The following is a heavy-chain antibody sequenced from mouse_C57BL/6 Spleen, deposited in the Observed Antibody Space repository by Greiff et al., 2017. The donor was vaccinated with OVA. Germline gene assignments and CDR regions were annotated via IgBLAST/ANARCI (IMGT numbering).Heavy chain of an antibody. CDR1: GFTFSSYG. CDR3: ARHGGNYCDY. V-gene: IGHV5-6*01. Sequence: EVKLVESGGDLVKPGGSLKLSCAASGFTFSSYGMYWVRQTPDKRLEWVATISSGGSYTYYPDSVKGRFTISRDNAKNTLYLQMSSLKSEDTAMYYCARHGGNYCDYWGQGTTLTVSS. CDR2: ISSGGSYT. J-gene: IGHJ2*01.